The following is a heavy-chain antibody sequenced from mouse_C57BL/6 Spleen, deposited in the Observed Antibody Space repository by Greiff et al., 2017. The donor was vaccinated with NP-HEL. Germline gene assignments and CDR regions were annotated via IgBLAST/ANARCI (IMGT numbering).Heavy chain of an antibody. J-gene: IGHJ4*01. CDR1: GYTFTDHT. CDR2: IYPRDGST. CDR3: ARIPFITTVVDYAMDY. Sequence: VQLKESDAELVKPGASVKISCKVSGYTFTDHTIHWMKQRPEQGLEWIGYIYPRDGSTKYNEKFKGKATLTADKSSSTAYMQLNSLTSEDSAVYFCARIPFITTVVDYAMDYWGQGTSVTVSS. V-gene: IGHV1-78*01. D-gene: IGHD1-1*01.